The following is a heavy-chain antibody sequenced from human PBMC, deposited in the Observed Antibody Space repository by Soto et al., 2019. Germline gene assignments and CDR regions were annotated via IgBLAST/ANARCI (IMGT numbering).Heavy chain of an antibody. V-gene: IGHV6-1*01. CDR2: TYYRSRFFS. CDR3: ARDRLMATAGTARHYFGLDV. Sequence: PSQTLSLTCAISGDSVSSYSAAWNWIRQSPSGGLEWLGRTYYRSRFFSDYAESVKSRIIINPDTSKNQFSLNLSSVTAADTAVYYCARDRLMATAGTARHYFGLDVWGQGTTVTVSS. D-gene: IGHD5-18*01. J-gene: IGHJ6*02. CDR1: GDSVSSYSAA.